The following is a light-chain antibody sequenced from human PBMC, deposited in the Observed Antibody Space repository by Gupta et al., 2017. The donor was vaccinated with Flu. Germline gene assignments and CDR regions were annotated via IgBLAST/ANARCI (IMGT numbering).Light chain of an antibody. Sequence: DSQMTQSPSILSASLGDTVTITCRASQSISSWLAWYQQKPGKAPKILIYMASRVAGGVASRFSGSGSGTEFTLTSSSLQHDDFATYYFQHYERNWTFGQGTKVEIK. V-gene: IGKV1-5*03. CDR3: QHYERNWT. J-gene: IGKJ1*01. CDR2: MAS. CDR1: QSISSW.